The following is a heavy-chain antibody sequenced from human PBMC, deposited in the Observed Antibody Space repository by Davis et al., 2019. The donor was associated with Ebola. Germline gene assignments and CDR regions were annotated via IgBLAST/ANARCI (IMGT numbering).Heavy chain of an antibody. CDR2: ISWNSGSI. CDR3: AKGAGAYSSSSVDY. D-gene: IGHD6-6*01. Sequence: PGGSLRLSCAASGFPFAAYAMHWVRQAPGKGLEWVSGISWNSGSIGYADSVKGRFTISRDKAKNSLYLQMNSLRAEDTALYYCAKGAGAYSSSSVDYWGQGTLVTVSS. CDR1: GFPFAAYA. V-gene: IGHV3-9*01. J-gene: IGHJ4*02.